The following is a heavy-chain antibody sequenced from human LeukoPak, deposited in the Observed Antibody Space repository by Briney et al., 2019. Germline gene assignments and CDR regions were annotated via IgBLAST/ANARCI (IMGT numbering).Heavy chain of an antibody. CDR1: GFTFSSYW. V-gene: IGHV3-7*01. Sequence: GGSLRLSCAASGFTFSSYWMSWVRQAPGKGLEWVANIKQDGSEKYYVDSVKGRFTISRDNAKNSLYLQMNSLRAEDTAVYYCARDRRYGGYSDFDYWGQGTLVTVSS. CDR2: IKQDGSEK. CDR3: ARDRRYGGYSDFDY. J-gene: IGHJ4*02. D-gene: IGHD4-17*01.